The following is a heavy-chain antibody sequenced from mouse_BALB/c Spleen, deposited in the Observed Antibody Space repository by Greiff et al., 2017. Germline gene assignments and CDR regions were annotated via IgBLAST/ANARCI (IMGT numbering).Heavy chain of an antibody. CDR2: IDPSDSYT. CDR1: GYTFTSYW. V-gene: IGHV1S127*01. J-gene: IGHJ3*01. Sequence: VQLQQPGAELVKPGASVKMSCKASGYTFTSYWMHWVKQRPGQGLEWIGTIDPSDSYTSYNQKFKGKATLTVDTSSSTAYMQLSSLTSEDSAVYYCTREAYWGQGTLVTVSA. CDR3: TREAY.